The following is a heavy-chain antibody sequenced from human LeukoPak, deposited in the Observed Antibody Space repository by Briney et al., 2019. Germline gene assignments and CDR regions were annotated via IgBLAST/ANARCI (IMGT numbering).Heavy chain of an antibody. CDR1: GFTFSDYY. V-gene: IGHV3-11*04. CDR2: ISSSGSTI. J-gene: IGHJ4*02. Sequence: GRSLRLSCAASGFTFSDYYMSWIRQAPGKGLEWVSYISSSGSTIYYADSVKGRFTISRDNAKNSLYLQMNSLRAEDTAVYYCASRSRYSYGQGNALQWGQGTLVTVSS. CDR3: ASRSRYSYGQGNALQ. D-gene: IGHD5-18*01.